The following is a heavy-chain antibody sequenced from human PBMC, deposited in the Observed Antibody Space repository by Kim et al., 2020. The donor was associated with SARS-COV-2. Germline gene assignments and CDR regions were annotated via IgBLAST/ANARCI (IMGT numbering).Heavy chain of an antibody. Sequence: GGSLRRSCAASGFIVTNHYLTWVRQAPGKGLEWLSMIHIDGTTYYADSVRGRFTISRDTSENTLYLQMNNLRAEDTAIYFCRRGHWGDTPSWGQGTRVTISS. CDR2: IHIDGTT. D-gene: IGHD7-27*01. CDR3: RRGHWGDTPS. J-gene: IGHJ5*02. V-gene: IGHV3-53*01. CDR1: GFIVTNHY.